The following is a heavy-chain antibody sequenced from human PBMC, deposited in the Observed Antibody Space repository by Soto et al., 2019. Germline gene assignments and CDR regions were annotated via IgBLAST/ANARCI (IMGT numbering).Heavy chain of an antibody. J-gene: IGHJ4*02. Sequence: SETLSLTCGVSGGSLSGATYSWNWIRQPPGKGLEWIGYIFPSGTTYYNPSLKSRVTISIDVSKNQFPLSLRSLTAADTAVYYCARSREFDYWSQGTLVTVSS. CDR2: IFPSGTT. V-gene: IGHV4-30-2*01. CDR1: GGSLSGATYS. CDR3: ARSREFDY.